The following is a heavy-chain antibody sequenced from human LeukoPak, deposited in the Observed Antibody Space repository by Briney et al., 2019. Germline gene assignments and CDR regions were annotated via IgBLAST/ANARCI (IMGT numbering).Heavy chain of an antibody. V-gene: IGHV3-73*01. CDR1: GFTFSTYT. CDR3: TRDGGSWSHLDS. D-gene: IGHD2-15*01. CDR2: IETNAKNYAT. J-gene: IGHJ4*02. Sequence: PGGSLRLSCAASGFTFSTYTMKWVRQASGKGLEWVGRIETNAKNYATAYSASVKGRFIISRGESKNTAYLQMNSLNTDDTAVYYCTRDGGSWSHLDSRGRGNVVTVSS.